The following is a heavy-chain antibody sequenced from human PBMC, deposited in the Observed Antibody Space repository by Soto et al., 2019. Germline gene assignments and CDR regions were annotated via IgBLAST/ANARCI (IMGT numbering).Heavy chain of an antibody. D-gene: IGHD1-1*01. CDR2: IIPIFDTA. J-gene: IGHJ6*02. CDR3: TRNGTQTGYSYGMDV. V-gene: IGHV1-69*13. CDR1: GGTFSYFT. Sequence: GXSVKVSCKASGGTFSYFTINWVRQAPGQRLEWMGGIIPIFDTANYAEKFQGRVTITADESTSTSFMEVSSLRSEDTAVYCCTRNGTQTGYSYGMDVWRQGTMVTVSS.